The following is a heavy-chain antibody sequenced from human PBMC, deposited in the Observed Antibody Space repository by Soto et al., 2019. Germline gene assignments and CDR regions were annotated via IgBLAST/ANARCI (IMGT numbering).Heavy chain of an antibody. V-gene: IGHV4-34*01. Sequence: QVQLQQWGAGLLKPSETLSLTCAVYGGSFSGYYWSWIRQPPGKGLEWIGEINHSGSTNYNPSLKSRVTMSVDTSKNQFSLKLSSVTAADTAVYYCAREVGGTRYFDYWGQGTLVTVSS. J-gene: IGHJ4*02. CDR1: GGSFSGYY. CDR2: INHSGST. CDR3: AREVGGTRYFDY. D-gene: IGHD3-10*01.